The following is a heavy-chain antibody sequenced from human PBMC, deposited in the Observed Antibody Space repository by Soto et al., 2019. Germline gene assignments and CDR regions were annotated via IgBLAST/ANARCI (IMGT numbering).Heavy chain of an antibody. Sequence: QVQLVESAGGVVQPGRSLRLSCAASEFTFSSYGMHWVRQAPGKGLEWVAVISHDGSNKYYADSVKGRLTISRDNSKHTLYLLMNRLRPEDTAVYYCAKGRGSNWYYSDTDVWGQGATGTVSS. CDR1: EFTFSSYG. CDR2: ISHDGSNK. J-gene: IGHJ6*01. V-gene: IGHV3-30*18. D-gene: IGHD4-4*01. CDR3: AKGRGSNWYYSDTDV.